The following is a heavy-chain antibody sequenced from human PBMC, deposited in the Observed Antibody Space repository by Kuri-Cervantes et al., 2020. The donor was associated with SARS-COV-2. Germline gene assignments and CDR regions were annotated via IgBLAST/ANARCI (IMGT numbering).Heavy chain of an antibody. D-gene: IGHD6-13*01. V-gene: IGHV4-4*07. CDR3: ARGAEGSPFDY. CDR1: GDSISSYY. Sequence: GSLRLSCTVSGDSISSYYWSWIRQPAGKGLEWIGRIYTSGSTNYNPSLKSRVTMSVDTSMNQFSLKLSSVTAADTAVYYCARGAEGSPFDYWGQGTLVTVSS. CDR2: IYTSGST. J-gene: IGHJ4*02.